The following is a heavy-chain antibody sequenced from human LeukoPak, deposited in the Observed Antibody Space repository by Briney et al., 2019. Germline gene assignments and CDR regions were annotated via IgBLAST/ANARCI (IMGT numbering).Heavy chain of an antibody. J-gene: IGHJ4*02. CDR3: ARVEGNIVTTTEGYFDY. CDR1: GFTFSSYG. D-gene: IGHD5-12*01. V-gene: IGHV3-21*01. Sequence: GGSLRLSCAASGFTFSSYGMNWVRQAPGKGLEWVSSISTSSSYIYYADSMKGRFTISRDNAKNSLYLQMNSLRAEDTAVYYCARVEGNIVTTTEGYFDYWGQGTLVTVSS. CDR2: ISTSSSYI.